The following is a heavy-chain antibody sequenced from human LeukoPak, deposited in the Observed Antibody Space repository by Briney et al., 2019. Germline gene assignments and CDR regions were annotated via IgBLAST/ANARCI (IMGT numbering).Heavy chain of an antibody. CDR3: ANDSSNLFLQVRWRRVPFFDY. CDR2: ISGSGGIT. CDR1: GFTFSSYA. D-gene: IGHD6-13*01. Sequence: QPGGSLRLSCAASGFTFSSYAISWFRQAPGKGLEWVSAISGSGGITYYADSVKVLFTISRDNSKNTLYLQMNSLRAEDTAVDYCANDSSNLFLQVRWRRVPFFDYWGQGTLVTVSS. V-gene: IGHV3-23*01. J-gene: IGHJ4*02.